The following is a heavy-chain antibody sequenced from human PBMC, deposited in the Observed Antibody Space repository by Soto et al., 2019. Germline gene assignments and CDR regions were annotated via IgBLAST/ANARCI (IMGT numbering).Heavy chain of an antibody. CDR3: ARPFPDNTYYYYGMDV. Sequence: GGSLRLSCAASGFTFSSYAMSWVRQAPGKGLEWVSTISRSGDTTYYADSVKGRFTVSRDNSKNALYLQLNSLRAEDTAVYYCARPFPDNTYYYYGMDVWGQGNKVTVSS. D-gene: IGHD1-1*01. CDR1: GFTFSSYA. V-gene: IGHV3-23*01. J-gene: IGHJ6*02. CDR2: ISRSGDTT.